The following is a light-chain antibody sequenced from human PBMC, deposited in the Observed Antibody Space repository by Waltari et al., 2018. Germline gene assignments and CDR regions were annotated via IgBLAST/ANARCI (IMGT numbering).Light chain of an antibody. Sequence: DIQITQSPSTLSASVGDRVTITCRASQRIGNSLAWYQQKPGKAPKVVIYEASSLESGVPSRFSGSGSGTDFTLTINSLQPDDFATYYCQQYNRYLLTFGGGTKVEIK. CDR1: QRIGNS. CDR2: EAS. V-gene: IGKV1-5*03. J-gene: IGKJ4*01. CDR3: QQYNRYLLT.